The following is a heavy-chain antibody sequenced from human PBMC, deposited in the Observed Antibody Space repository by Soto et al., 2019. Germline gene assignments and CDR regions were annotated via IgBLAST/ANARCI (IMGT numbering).Heavy chain of an antibody. CDR2: IYYSGST. CDR1: GGSVSSGSYY. J-gene: IGHJ5*02. D-gene: IGHD5-18*01. Sequence: SETLSLTFTVSGGSVSSGSYYWSWIRQPAGKGLEWIGYIYYSGSTNYNPSLKSRVTISVDTSKNQFSLKLSSVTAADTAVYYCAREGIHVDTAMGGNWFDPWGQGTLVTVSS. V-gene: IGHV4-61*01. CDR3: AREGIHVDTAMGGNWFDP.